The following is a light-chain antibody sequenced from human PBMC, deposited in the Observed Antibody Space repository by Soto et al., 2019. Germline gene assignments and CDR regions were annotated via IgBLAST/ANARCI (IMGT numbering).Light chain of an antibody. CDR2: KAS. Sequence: DVQMTQSPSTLSASVGDRVTITCRASQSISSWLAWYQQKPGKAPKLLIYKASSLESGVPSRFSGSGSGTDFTLTISSLEPEDFAVYYCQQRSNWPRTFGQGTKVDIK. V-gene: IGKV1-5*03. J-gene: IGKJ1*01. CDR1: QSISSW. CDR3: QQRSNWPRT.